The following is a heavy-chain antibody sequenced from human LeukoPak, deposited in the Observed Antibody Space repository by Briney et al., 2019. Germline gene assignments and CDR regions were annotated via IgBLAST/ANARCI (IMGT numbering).Heavy chain of an antibody. Sequence: ASVKVSCKASGYTFTSYGISWVRQAPGQGLEWMGWISAYNGNTNYAQKLQGRVTMTTDTSTSTAYMELRSLRSDDTAVYYCARDGGYSGYDYYYYYMDVWGKGTTVTVSS. CDR2: ISAYNGNT. D-gene: IGHD5-12*01. V-gene: IGHV1-18*01. J-gene: IGHJ6*03. CDR1: GYTFTSYG. CDR3: ARDGGYSGYDYYYYYMDV.